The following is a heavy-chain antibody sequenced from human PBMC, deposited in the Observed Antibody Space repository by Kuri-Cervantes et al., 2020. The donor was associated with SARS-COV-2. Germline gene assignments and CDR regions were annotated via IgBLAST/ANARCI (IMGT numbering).Heavy chain of an antibody. CDR2: IIPILGIA. V-gene: IGHV1-69*04. J-gene: IGHJ6*03. CDR1: GGTFSSYA. CDR3: ARDPHNYDFWSGYYNPGLGYMDV. Sequence: SVKVSCKASGGTFSSYAISWVRQAPGQGLEWMGRIIPILGIANYAQKFQGRVTITADKSTSTAYMELSSLRSGDTAVYYCARDPHNYDFWSGYYNPGLGYMDVWGKGTTVTVSS. D-gene: IGHD3-3*01.